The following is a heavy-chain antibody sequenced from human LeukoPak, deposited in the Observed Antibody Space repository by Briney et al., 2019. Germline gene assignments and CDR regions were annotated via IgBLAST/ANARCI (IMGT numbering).Heavy chain of an antibody. Sequence: SVKVSCKASGGTFSSYAISWVRQAPGQGLEWMGGIIPIFGTANYAQKLQGRVTITADKSTSTAYMELSSLRSEDTAVYYCARADSSGWYVLDYWGQGTLVTVSS. CDR1: GGTFSSYA. J-gene: IGHJ4*02. CDR3: ARADSSGWYVLDY. CDR2: IIPIFGTA. D-gene: IGHD6-19*01. V-gene: IGHV1-69*06.